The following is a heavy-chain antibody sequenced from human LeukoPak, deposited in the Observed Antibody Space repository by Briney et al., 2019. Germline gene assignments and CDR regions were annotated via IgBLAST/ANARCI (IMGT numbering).Heavy chain of an antibody. V-gene: IGHV1-3*01. CDR1: GYTFTSYA. CDR2: INAGNGNT. D-gene: IGHD2-15*01. J-gene: IGHJ4*02. Sequence: ASVKVSCKASGYTFTSYAMHWARQAPGQGLVWMGWINAGNGNTKYSQKFQGRVTITRDTSASTTYMELSSLRSEDTAVYYCARVLLYCSGGSCYFDYWGQGTLVTVSS. CDR3: ARVLLYCSGGSCYFDY.